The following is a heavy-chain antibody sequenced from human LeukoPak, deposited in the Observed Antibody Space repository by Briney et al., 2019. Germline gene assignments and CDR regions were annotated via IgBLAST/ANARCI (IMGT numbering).Heavy chain of an antibody. CDR2: ISAYNGNT. CDR1: GYTFTSYG. J-gene: IGHJ4*02. Sequence: ASVKVSCKASGYTFTSYGISWVRQAPGQGLEWMGWISAYNGNTNYAQKLQGRVTMTTDTSTSTAYMGLRSLRSDDTAVYYCARLSGWYPKVEFYYFDYWGQGTLVTVSS. CDR3: ARLSGWYPKVEFYYFDY. D-gene: IGHD6-19*01. V-gene: IGHV1-18*01.